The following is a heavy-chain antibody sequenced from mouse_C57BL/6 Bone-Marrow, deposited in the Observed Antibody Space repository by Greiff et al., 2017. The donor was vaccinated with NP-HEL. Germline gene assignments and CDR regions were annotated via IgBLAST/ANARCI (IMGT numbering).Heavy chain of an antibody. CDR1: GFTFSSYG. D-gene: IGHD2-4*01. CDR3: ARLYDYDRAWFAY. Sequence: EVKLVESGGDLVKPGGSLKLSCAASGFTFSSYGMSWVRQTPDKRLEWVATISSGGSYTYYPDSVKGRFTISRDNAKNTLYLQMSSLKSEDTAMYYCARLYDYDRAWFAYWGQGTLVTVSA. CDR2: ISSGGSYT. V-gene: IGHV5-6*01. J-gene: IGHJ3*01.